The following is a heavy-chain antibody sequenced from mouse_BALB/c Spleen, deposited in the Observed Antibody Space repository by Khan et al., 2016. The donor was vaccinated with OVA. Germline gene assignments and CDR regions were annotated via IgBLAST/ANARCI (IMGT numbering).Heavy chain of an antibody. CDR3: ARISSDWDSDV. CDR1: GYTFTNYG. Sequence: QIQLVQSGPELKKPGETVKISCKASGYTFTNYGMNWVKQAPGKGLKWMGWINTYTGEPTYADDFKGRFVFSLETSASTAYLQLSNLKNEDMTTYFYARISSDWDSDVWGAGTTGTVSS. V-gene: IGHV9-1*02. CDR2: INTYTGEP. D-gene: IGHD6-2*01. J-gene: IGHJ1*01.